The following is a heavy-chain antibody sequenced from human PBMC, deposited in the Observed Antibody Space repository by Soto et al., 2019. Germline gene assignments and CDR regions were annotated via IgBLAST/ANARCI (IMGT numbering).Heavy chain of an antibody. V-gene: IGHV1-69*01. D-gene: IGHD6-13*01. Sequence: QVQLVQSGSEVKMPGSSVKVSCKTSGGTFSSHAINWVRQAPGQGLEWMGGIIPLFGTTNYAQKFKGRITIRADDFTSTAYMELSSLTSDDAAVYYCARAGVHGRSCDFWFDPWGQGPLVTVSS. CDR1: GGTFSSHA. CDR2: IIPLFGTT. J-gene: IGHJ5*02. CDR3: ARAGVHGRSCDFWFDP.